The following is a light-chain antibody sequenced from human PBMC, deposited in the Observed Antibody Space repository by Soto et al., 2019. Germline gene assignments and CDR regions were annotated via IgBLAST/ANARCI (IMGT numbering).Light chain of an antibody. CDR2: EVS. CDR3: MQDVELPFT. J-gene: IGKJ4*01. V-gene: IGKV2D-29*01. Sequence: VLTQTPLSLSVTPGQPASMSCMSSQSLLHRDGKTYLYWYLQKPGQPPQLLIYEVSNRFSGVPDRFSASGSGTDFTLKISRVEAEDVGAYYCMQDVELPFTFGGGTKVDIK. CDR1: QSLLHRDGKTY.